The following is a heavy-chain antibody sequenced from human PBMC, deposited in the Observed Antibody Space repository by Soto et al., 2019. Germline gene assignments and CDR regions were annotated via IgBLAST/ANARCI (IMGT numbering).Heavy chain of an antibody. CDR3: ARDREPAAIIYWFDP. CDR2: INPSGGST. V-gene: IGHV1-46*01. J-gene: IGHJ5*02. Sequence: ASVKVSCKASGYTFTSYYMHWVRQAPGQGLEWMGIINPSGGSTSYAQKFRGRVTMTRDTSTSTVYMELSSLRSEDTAVYYCARDREPAAIIYWFDPWGQGTLVTVSS. D-gene: IGHD2-2*01. CDR1: GYTFTSYY.